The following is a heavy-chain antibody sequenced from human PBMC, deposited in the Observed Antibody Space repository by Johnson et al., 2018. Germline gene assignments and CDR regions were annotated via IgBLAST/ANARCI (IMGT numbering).Heavy chain of an antibody. CDR1: GGSFSGYY. J-gene: IGHJ6*02. CDR3: ARHDFWSGYYTQSRGLDV. V-gene: IGHV4-34*01. D-gene: IGHD3-3*01. Sequence: QVQLQQWGAGLLKPSETLSLTCAVYGGSFSGYYWSWIRQPPGKGLEWIGEISHSGSTNYNPSLKSRVTISVDTSKNQFSLKLSSVTSADSAVYYCARHDFWSGYYTQSRGLDVWGQGTTVTVSS. CDR2: ISHSGST.